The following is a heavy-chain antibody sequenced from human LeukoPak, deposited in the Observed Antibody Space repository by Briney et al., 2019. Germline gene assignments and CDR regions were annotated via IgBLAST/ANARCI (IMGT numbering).Heavy chain of an antibody. CDR1: GLSLSIFN. V-gene: IGHV3-48*02. J-gene: IGHJ4*02. Sequence: GGSLILSCAASGLSLSIFNMNWVRQARGKGVEWVSYISSSSNTIYYADSVKGRFTISRDNAKNSLYLQMNSLRDEDTAVYYCARGYYDSLGYWGEGTLVTVYS. CDR2: ISSSSNTI. D-gene: IGHD3-22*01. CDR3: ARGYYDSLGY.